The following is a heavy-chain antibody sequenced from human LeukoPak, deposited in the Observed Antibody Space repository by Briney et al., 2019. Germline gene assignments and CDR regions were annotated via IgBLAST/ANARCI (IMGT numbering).Heavy chain of an antibody. Sequence: WGSLRLSCAASGFTFSSYWMHWVRQAPGKGLVWVSSISNSRGNIFYADSVMGRFTISRDNAKNSLYLQMNSLGAEDTAIYYCARDHTAMVYPFDYWGQGTLDTLPS. CDR1: GFTFSSYW. J-gene: IGHJ4*02. D-gene: IGHD5-18*01. CDR3: ARDHTAMVYPFDY. CDR2: ISNSRGNI. V-gene: IGHV3-21*01.